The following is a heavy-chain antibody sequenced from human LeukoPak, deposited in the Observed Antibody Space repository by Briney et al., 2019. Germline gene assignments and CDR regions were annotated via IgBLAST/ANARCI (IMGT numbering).Heavy chain of an antibody. V-gene: IGHV4-61*02. Sequence: SQTLSLTCTVSGGSISSGSYYWSWIRQPAGKGLEWIGRIYTSGSTNYNPSLKSRVTISVDTSKNQFSLKLGSVTAADTAVYYCARDLEMAFDYWGQGTLVTVSS. CDR3: ARDLEMAFDY. J-gene: IGHJ4*02. CDR2: IYTSGST. D-gene: IGHD5-24*01. CDR1: GGSISSGSYY.